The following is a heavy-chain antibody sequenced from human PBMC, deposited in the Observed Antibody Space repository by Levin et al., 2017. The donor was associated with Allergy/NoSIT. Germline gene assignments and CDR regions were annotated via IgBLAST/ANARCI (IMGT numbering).Heavy chain of an antibody. J-gene: IGHJ6*03. D-gene: IGHD6-19*01. Sequence: SQTLSLTCTVSGASISHYYWSWIRQPPGRGLEWIGYIYYRGRGSANYNPSLKSRVTISIDTSKNQFSLKLSSVTAADTAVYYCAREIAVAGPYYYYLDVWGKGTTVTVSS. CDR1: GASISHYY. V-gene: IGHV4-59*01. CDR2: IYYRGRGSA. CDR3: AREIAVAGPYYYYLDV.